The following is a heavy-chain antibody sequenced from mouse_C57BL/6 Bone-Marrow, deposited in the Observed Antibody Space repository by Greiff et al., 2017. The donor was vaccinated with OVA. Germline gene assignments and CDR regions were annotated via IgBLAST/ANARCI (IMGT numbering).Heavy chain of an antibody. Sequence: EVKLMESGGGLVKPGGSLKLSCAASGFTFSDYGMHWVRQAPEQGLEWVAYISSGSSTIYYADTVKGRFTIARDNAKNTLFLQMTSLRSEDTAMYYCARRENYYGSSLMDYWGQGTSVTVSS. CDR3: ARRENYYGSSLMDY. CDR2: ISSGSSTI. J-gene: IGHJ4*01. CDR1: GFTFSDYG. D-gene: IGHD1-1*01. V-gene: IGHV5-17*01.